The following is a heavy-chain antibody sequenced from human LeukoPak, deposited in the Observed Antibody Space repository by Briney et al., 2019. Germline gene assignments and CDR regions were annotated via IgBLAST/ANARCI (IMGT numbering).Heavy chain of an antibody. D-gene: IGHD6-13*01. V-gene: IGHV4-34*01. Sequence: PSETLSLTCAVYGGSFSGYYWSWIRQPPGEGLEWIGEINHSGSTNYNPSLKSRVTISVDTSKNQFSLKLSSVTAADTAVYYCARGAESPRRRYSSSWYLGYGMDVWGQGTTVTVSS. J-gene: IGHJ6*02. CDR2: INHSGST. CDR1: GGSFSGYY. CDR3: ARGAESPRRRYSSSWYLGYGMDV.